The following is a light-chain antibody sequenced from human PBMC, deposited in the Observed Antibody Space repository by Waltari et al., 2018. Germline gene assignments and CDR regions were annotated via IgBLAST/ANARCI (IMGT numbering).Light chain of an antibody. Sequence: SYELTQPPSVSVSPGQTASITCSGHPLSTKSAHWYHQKSGQAPVLVMFEDSKRPSGIPERISGSSSGTMATLTLSGAQLEDEGDYYCLSPDSSGTYVVFGGGTKLTVL. V-gene: IGLV3-10*01. J-gene: IGLJ2*01. CDR2: EDS. CDR1: PLSTKS. CDR3: LSPDSSGTYVV.